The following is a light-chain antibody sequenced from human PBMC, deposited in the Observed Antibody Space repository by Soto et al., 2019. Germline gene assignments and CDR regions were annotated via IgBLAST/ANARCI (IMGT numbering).Light chain of an antibody. CDR3: MQGTHWPPIT. Sequence: DFVMTQSSVSLPVTLVQPSSISFRSSQILVYSDGNTYLNWFQQRPGQSPRRLIYKVSNRDSGVPDRFSGSGSGTDFTLKISRVEAEDVGVYYCMQGTHWPPITFGQGTRLEIK. CDR1: QILVYSDGNTY. CDR2: KVS. J-gene: IGKJ5*01. V-gene: IGKV2-30*01.